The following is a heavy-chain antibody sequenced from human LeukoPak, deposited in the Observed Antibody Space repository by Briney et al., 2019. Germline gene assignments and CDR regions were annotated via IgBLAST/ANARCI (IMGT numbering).Heavy chain of an antibody. D-gene: IGHD3-22*01. CDR2: MNPNSGNT. J-gene: IGHJ4*02. V-gene: IGHV1-8*01. CDR1: GYTFTSYD. Sequence: ASVKVSCKASGYTFTSYDINWVRQATGHGLEWMGWMNPNSGNTGYAQKFQGRVTMTRNTSISTAYMQLSSLRSEDTAVYYCARVQYDSSGYYYERDWGQGTLVTVSS. CDR3: ARVQYDSSGYYYERD.